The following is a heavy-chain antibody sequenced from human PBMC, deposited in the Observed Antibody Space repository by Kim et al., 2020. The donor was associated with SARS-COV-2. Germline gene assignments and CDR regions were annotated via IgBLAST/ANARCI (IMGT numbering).Heavy chain of an antibody. CDR2: INPNSGGT. V-gene: IGHV1-2*02. D-gene: IGHD3-10*01. Sequence: ASVKVSCRASGYSFSDYYMYWVRQAPGQGLEWMGWINPNSGGTKYAQKFQGRVTMTRDTSTSTAYMELSRLRSDDTAVYYCTSIVGELFFWGQGTLVTVS. J-gene: IGHJ4*02. CDR3: TSIVGELFF. CDR1: GYSFSDYY.